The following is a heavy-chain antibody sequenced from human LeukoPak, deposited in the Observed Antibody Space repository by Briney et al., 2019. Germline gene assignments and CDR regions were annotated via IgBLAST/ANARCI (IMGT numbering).Heavy chain of an antibody. J-gene: IGHJ4*02. D-gene: IGHD3-10*01. V-gene: IGHV4-34*01. CDR2: INHSGST. CDR1: GGSFSGYY. Sequence: PSETLCLTCAVYGGSFSGYYWSRIRQPPGKGLEWIGEINHSGSTNYNPSLKSRVTISVDTSKNQCSLKLSSVTAADTAVYYCASYTMVRGIHYWGQGTLVTVSS. CDR3: ASYTMVRGIHY.